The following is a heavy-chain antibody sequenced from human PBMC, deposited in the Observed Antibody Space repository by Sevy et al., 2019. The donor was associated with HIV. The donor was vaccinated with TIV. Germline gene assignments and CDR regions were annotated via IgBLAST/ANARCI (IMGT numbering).Heavy chain of an antibody. J-gene: IGHJ5*02. CDR2: VSSAGSTI. D-gene: IGHD6-13*01. CDR1: GFTFSSYS. Sequence: GGSLRLSCAASGFTFSSYSMNWVRQAPEKGLEWISYVSSAGSTIYYADSVKGRFTISRDNAMNSLYLQMNSLRAEDMAVYYCAREDHTSTWNWFDPWGRGTLVTVSS. CDR3: AREDHTSTWNWFDP. V-gene: IGHV3-48*01.